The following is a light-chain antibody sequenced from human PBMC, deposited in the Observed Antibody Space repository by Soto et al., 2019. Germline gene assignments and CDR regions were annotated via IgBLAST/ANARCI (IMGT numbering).Light chain of an antibody. J-gene: IGLJ1*01. CDR1: YSDVGAYNY. CDR3: CSFAGNYPYV. V-gene: IGLV2-11*01. Sequence: QSALTQPRSVSGSPGQSVTISCTGTYSDVGAYNYVSWYQQHPNKAPKLMIYDVTERPSGVPDRFSGSKSGNTASLTISGLQADDDADYYCCSFAGNYPYVFGTGTKVTVX. CDR2: DVT.